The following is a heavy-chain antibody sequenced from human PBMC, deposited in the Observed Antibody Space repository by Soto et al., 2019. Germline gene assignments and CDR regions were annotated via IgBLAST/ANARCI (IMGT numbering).Heavy chain of an antibody. J-gene: IGHJ4*02. Sequence: QVQLQQWGAGLLKPSETLSLTCAVYGGSFSGYYWSWIRQPPGKGLEWIGEINHSGSTNYNPSLKSRVTISVDTSKNQFSLKLSSVTAADTAVYYCARGGRGLYGEKYYFDYWGQGTLVTVSS. D-gene: IGHD2-8*01. CDR3: ARGGRGLYGEKYYFDY. CDR2: INHSGST. V-gene: IGHV4-34*01. CDR1: GGSFSGYY.